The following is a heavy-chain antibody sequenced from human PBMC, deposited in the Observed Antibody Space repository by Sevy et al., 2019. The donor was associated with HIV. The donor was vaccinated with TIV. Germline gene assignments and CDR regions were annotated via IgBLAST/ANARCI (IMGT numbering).Heavy chain of an antibody. J-gene: IGHJ4*02. V-gene: IGHV3-23*01. CDR1: GFTFNIYS. CDR3: AREGCTKPHDY. D-gene: IGHD2-8*01. Sequence: GSLKLSCAASGFTFNIYSMSWVRQTPGKGLEWVATLSFGCGKINHADSVKGRFTMSRDDSKNAVYLQMNNLRVEDTAIYYCAREGCTKPHDYWGQGTLVTVSS. CDR2: LSFGCGKI.